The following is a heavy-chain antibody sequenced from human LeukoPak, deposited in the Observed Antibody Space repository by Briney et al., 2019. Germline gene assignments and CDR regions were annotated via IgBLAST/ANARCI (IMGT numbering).Heavy chain of an antibody. CDR2: IKSKTDGGTT. D-gene: IGHD3-9*01. J-gene: IGHJ4*02. V-gene: IGHV3-15*01. CDR3: TTEAYYDILTGYYNVRYFDY. CDR1: GFTFSNAW. Sequence: PGGSLRLSCAASGFTFSNAWMSWVRQAPGKGLEWVGRIKSKTDGGTTDYAAPVKGRFTISRDDSKNTLYLQVNSLKTEDTAVYYCTTEAYYDILTGYYNVRYFDYWGQGTLVTVSS.